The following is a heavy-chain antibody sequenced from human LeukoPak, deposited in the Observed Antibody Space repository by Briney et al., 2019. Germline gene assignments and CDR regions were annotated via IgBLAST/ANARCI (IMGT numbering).Heavy chain of an antibody. CDR1: GFTFSDYY. V-gene: IGHV3-11*01. CDR2: ISSSGSTI. CDR3: AREPRTRASYYYYGMDV. Sequence: PGGSLRLSCAASGFTFSDYYMSWIRQAPGKGLEWVSYISSSGSTIYYADSVKGRFTISRDNSKNTLYLQMNSLRAEDTAVYYCAREPRTRASYYYYGMDVWGQGTTVTVSS. J-gene: IGHJ6*02.